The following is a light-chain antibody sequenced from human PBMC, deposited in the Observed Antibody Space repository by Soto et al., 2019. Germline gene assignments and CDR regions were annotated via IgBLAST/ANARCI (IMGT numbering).Light chain of an antibody. V-gene: IGKV1-5*03. Sequence: DIQMTQSPSTLSASVGDRVTITCRASQSISGFLAWYQQKPGKAPKLLIYQTSGLASGVPSRFSRSASGTELTLTISSLQPDDCATYYCQQYNRFWWTFGQGTEVEVK. CDR3: QQYNRFWWT. CDR2: QTS. J-gene: IGKJ1*01. CDR1: QSISGF.